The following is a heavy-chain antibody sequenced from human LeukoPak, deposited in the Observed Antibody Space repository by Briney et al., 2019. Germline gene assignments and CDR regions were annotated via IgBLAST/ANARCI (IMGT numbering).Heavy chain of an antibody. D-gene: IGHD3-3*01. V-gene: IGHV4-39*07. Sequence: SETLSLTCTVSSGSISTSNYYWGWVRQPPGKALEWIGNIFYSGSTYYSPSLKSRVTISLDTSRNQFSLKLNSVTAADTAVYYCARECGFFGVVISNYYMDVWGKGTTVTVSS. CDR3: ARECGFFGVVISNYYMDV. CDR2: IFYSGST. CDR1: SGSISTSNYY. J-gene: IGHJ6*03.